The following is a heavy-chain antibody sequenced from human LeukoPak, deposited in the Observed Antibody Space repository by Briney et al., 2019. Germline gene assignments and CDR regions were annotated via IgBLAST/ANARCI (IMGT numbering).Heavy chain of an antibody. D-gene: IGHD1-26*01. V-gene: IGHV3-23*01. CDR1: GFTFSSYA. J-gene: IGHJ4*02. CDR2: ISGSGGST. Sequence: PGGSLRLSCAASGFTFSSYAMSWVRQAPGKGLEWVSAISGSGGSTYYADSVKGRFTISRDNSKNTLYLQMNSLRAEDTAVYYCARDNSGSYLFFDYWGQGTLVTVSS. CDR3: ARDNSGSYLFFDY.